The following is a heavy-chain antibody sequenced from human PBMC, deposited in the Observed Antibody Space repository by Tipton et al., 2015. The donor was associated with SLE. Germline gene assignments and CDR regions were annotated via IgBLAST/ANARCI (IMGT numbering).Heavy chain of an antibody. J-gene: IGHJ4*02. V-gene: IGHV4-34*01. CDR3: AREGERGGYCSGGSCYFDY. D-gene: IGHD2-15*01. Sequence: TLSLTCAVYGGSFCGYYWSWIRQPPGKGLEWIGEINHSGSTNYNPSLKSRVTISVDTSKNQFSLKLSSVTAADTAVYYCAREGERGGYCSGGSCYFDYWGQGTLVTVSS. CDR1: GGSFCGYY. CDR2: INHSGST.